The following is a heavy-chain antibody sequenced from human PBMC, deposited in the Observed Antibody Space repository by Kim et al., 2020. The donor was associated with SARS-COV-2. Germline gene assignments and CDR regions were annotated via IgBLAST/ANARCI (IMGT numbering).Heavy chain of an antibody. CDR1: GGSISSSSYY. D-gene: IGHD3-9*01. V-gene: IGHV4-39*07. Sequence: SETLSLTCTVSGGSISSSSYYWGWIRQPPGKGLEWIGSIYYSGSTYYNPSLKSRVTISVDTSKNQFSLKLSSVTAADTAVYYCARSQGETSYDNDYYYYGMDVWGQGTTVTVSS. CDR3: ARSQGETSYDNDYYYYGMDV. J-gene: IGHJ6*02. CDR2: IYYSGST.